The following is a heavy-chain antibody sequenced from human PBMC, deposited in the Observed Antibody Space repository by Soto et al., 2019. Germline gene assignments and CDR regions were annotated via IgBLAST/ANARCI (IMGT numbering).Heavy chain of an antibody. V-gene: IGHV1-2*02. D-gene: IGHD2-2*01. CDR2: INPNSGGT. CDR3: ARGGGRSRQYQLLQRWWFDP. CDR1: GYTFTGYY. Sequence: SVKVSCKASGYTFTGYYMHWVRQAPGQGLEWLGWINPNSGGTNYAQKFQGRVTMTRDTSIRTAYMELSRLRSDDTAVSYCARGGGRSRQYQLLQRWWFDPWGQGTLVTVSS. J-gene: IGHJ5*02.